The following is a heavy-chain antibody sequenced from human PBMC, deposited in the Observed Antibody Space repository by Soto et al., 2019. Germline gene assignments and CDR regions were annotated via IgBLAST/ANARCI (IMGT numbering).Heavy chain of an antibody. CDR2: IRGTT. CDR1: GFTFTSYS. CDR3: ARDDSFAFDI. J-gene: IGHJ3*02. D-gene: IGHD2-21*01. Sequence: PGGSLRLSCAASGFTFTSYSMNWVRQAPGKGLEWVSYIRGTTHYADSVKGRFTISRNNARSSLYLQIKSLRADDTAVYYCARDDSFAFDIWGQGTMVTVSS. V-gene: IGHV3-48*01.